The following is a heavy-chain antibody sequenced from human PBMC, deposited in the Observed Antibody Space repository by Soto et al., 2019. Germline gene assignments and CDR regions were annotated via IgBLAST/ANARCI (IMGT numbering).Heavy chain of an antibody. V-gene: IGHV4-31*03. Sequence: TLSLTCTVSGGNISSGGYYWSWIRQHPGKGLEWIGYIFYSGTTYYNPSLKSRVTISVDTSKNQFSLKLSSVTAADTAVYYCARGLPGYDFWSGYYEFDYWGQGALVTVSS. CDR3: ARGLPGYDFWSGYYEFDY. J-gene: IGHJ4*02. D-gene: IGHD3-3*01. CDR2: IFYSGTT. CDR1: GGNISSGGYY.